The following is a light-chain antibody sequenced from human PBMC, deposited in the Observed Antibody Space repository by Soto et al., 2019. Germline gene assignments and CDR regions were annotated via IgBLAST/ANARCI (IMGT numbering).Light chain of an antibody. CDR2: LNRHGSH. V-gene: IGLV4-69*01. J-gene: IGLJ2*01. CDR3: QTWGTGIVI. Sequence: QPVLTQSPSASASLGASVKLTCTLSSGHSNYAIAWHQQQPEKGPRYLMKLNRHGSHSKGDGIPNRFSGSSSGAERYLTISSLQSEDEADYYCQTWGTGIVIFGGGTKVTVL. CDR1: SGHSNYA.